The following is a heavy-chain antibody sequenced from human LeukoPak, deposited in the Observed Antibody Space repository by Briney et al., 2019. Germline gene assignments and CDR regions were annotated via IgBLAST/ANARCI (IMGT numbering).Heavy chain of an antibody. D-gene: IGHD6-19*01. Sequence: PGGSLRLSCAASGFTFSTYSMNWVRQAPGKGLEWVSSISSSSGYIYYADSVKGRFTISRDNAKNSLYLQMNSLRAEDTAVYYCARGNSVAGTDISYWGQGTLVTVSS. CDR2: ISSSSGYI. J-gene: IGHJ4*02. CDR3: ARGNSVAGTDISY. V-gene: IGHV3-21*01. CDR1: GFTFSTYS.